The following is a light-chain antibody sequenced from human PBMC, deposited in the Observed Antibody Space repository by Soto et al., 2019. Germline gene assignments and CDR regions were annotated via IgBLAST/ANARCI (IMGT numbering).Light chain of an antibody. CDR3: LQDNSYPWT. V-gene: IGKV3-20*01. CDR2: GVS. CDR1: QSVSSSY. Sequence: EIVLTQSPGTLSFSPGERATLSCRASQSVSSSYLAWYQQKPGQAPRLLMYGVSTRDTGIPDRFSGSGSGTDFTLTISSLQPEDFATYYCLQDNSYPWTFAQGTKVDI. J-gene: IGKJ1*01.